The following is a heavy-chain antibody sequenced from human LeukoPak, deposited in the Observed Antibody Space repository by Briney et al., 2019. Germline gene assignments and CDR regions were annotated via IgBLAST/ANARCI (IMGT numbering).Heavy chain of an antibody. Sequence: PGGSLRLSCAASGFTFSSYGMPWVRQAPGKGLEWVAVISYDGSNKYYADSVKGRFTISRDNSKNTLYLQMNSLRAEDTAVYYCAKVARGYGGSCQDETDYWGQGTLVTVSS. V-gene: IGHV3-30*18. CDR3: AKVARGYGGSCQDETDY. CDR1: GFTFSSYG. CDR2: ISYDGSNK. D-gene: IGHD2-15*01. J-gene: IGHJ4*02.